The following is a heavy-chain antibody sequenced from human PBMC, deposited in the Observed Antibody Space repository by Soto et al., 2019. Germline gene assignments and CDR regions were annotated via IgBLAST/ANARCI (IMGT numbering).Heavy chain of an antibody. Sequence: ASVKVSCKVSGYTLTELSMHWVRQAPGKGLEWMGGFDPEDGETIYAQKFQGRVTMTEDTSTDTAYVELSSLRSEDTAVYYCATDPKYYYGSGIDYYMDVWGKGTTVTVSS. CDR2: FDPEDGET. V-gene: IGHV1-24*01. CDR1: GYTLTELS. CDR3: ATDPKYYYGSGIDYYMDV. D-gene: IGHD3-10*01. J-gene: IGHJ6*03.